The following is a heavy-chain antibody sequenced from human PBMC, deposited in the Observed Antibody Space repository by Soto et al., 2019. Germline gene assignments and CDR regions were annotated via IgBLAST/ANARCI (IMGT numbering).Heavy chain of an antibody. D-gene: IGHD3-10*01. CDR1: GGSFSGYY. CDR2: INHSGST. Sequence: PSETLSLTCAVYGGSFSGYYWSWIRQPPGKGLEWIGEINHSGSTNYNPSLKSRVTISVDTSKNQFSLKLSSVTAADTAVYCCARSYGSGNFYYYYYGMDVWGQGTAVTVSS. CDR3: ARSYGSGNFYYYYYGMDV. V-gene: IGHV4-34*01. J-gene: IGHJ6*02.